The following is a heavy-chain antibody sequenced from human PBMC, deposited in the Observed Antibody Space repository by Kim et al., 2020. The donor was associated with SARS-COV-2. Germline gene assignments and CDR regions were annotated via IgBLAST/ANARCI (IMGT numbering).Heavy chain of an antibody. Sequence: ASYAQKFQGRLTMTRDTSTSTAYMELSSLRSEDTAVYFCARSASWYGGVVDWGQGTLVTVSS. J-gene: IGHJ4*02. CDR3: ARSASWYGGVVD. CDR2: A. V-gene: IGHV1-46*01. D-gene: IGHD6-13*01.